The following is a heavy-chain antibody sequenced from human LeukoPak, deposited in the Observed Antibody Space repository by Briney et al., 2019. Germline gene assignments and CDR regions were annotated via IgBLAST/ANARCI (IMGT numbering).Heavy chain of an antibody. J-gene: IGHJ4*02. D-gene: IGHD2-2*01. CDR3: ARDASGASAALYFDY. Sequence: GSLRLSCAASGFTFSSYAMSWVRQPPGKGLEFIGSIYYSGTTYYNPSLESRVTISVATSKNQFSLKLTSVTAADRAVYYCARDASGASAALYFDYWGQGNLVTVSS. CDR2: IYYSGTT. V-gene: IGHV4-39*07. CDR1: GFTFSSYA.